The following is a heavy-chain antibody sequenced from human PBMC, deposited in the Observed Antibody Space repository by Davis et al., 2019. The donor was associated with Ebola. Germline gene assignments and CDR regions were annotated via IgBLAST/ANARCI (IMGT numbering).Heavy chain of an antibody. CDR3: ARVWQDFSGFDY. V-gene: IGHV3-48*02. J-gene: IGHJ4*02. CDR2: IATSAT. Sequence: PGGSLRLSCAASGFDFSYHRMNWVRQVPGKGLEWLSYIATSATDYADSVKGRFTISRDNAKNSLFLQMNSLRDEDAAVYYCARVWQDFSGFDYGGQGTLVSVSS. CDR1: GFDFSYHR. D-gene: IGHD3-10*01.